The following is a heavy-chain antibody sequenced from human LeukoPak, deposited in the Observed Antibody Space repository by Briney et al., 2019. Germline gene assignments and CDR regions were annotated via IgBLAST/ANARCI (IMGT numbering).Heavy chain of an antibody. D-gene: IGHD5-12*01. V-gene: IGHV3-30*18. CDR2: ISYDGSNK. CDR1: GFTFSNFD. J-gene: IGHJ3*02. Sequence: GGSLRLSCAASGFTFSNFDLSWVRQAPGKGLEWVAVISYDGSNKYYADSVKGRFTISRDNSKNTLYLQMNSLRAEDTAVYYCAKDKYSGYAGGAFDIWGQGTMVTVSS. CDR3: AKDKYSGYAGGAFDI.